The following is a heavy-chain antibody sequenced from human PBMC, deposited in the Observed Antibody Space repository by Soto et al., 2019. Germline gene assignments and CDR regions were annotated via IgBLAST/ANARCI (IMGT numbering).Heavy chain of an antibody. CDR3: AKCGIFYIPGFFES. CDR1: GFSFGSYA. CDR2: ISGSGGST. V-gene: IGHV3-23*01. D-gene: IGHD1-26*01. Sequence: QPGGSLRLSCAASGFSFGSYAMSWVRQAPGKGLEWISTISGSGGSTAYADSVKGRLTLSRDNSKNSVYLQMTSLRAEDTAVYYCAKCGIFYIPGFFESWGQGTLVTVSS. J-gene: IGHJ4*02.